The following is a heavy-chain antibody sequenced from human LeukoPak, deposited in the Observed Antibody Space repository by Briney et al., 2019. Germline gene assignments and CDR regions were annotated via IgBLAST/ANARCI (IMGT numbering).Heavy chain of an antibody. J-gene: IGHJ6*03. Sequence: GGSLRLSCAASGFTFSSYAMHWVRQAPGKGLEWVAVISYDGSNKYYADSVKGRFTISRDNSKNTLYLQMNSLRAEDTAVYYCATGSGYSYGSPLNYYYYMDVWGKGTTVTISS. V-gene: IGHV3-30*04. CDR2: ISYDGSNK. CDR3: ATGSGYSYGSPLNYYYYMDV. D-gene: IGHD5-18*01. CDR1: GFTFSSYA.